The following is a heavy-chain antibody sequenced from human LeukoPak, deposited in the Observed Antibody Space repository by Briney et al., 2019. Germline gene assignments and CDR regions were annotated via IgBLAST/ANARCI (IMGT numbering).Heavy chain of an antibody. CDR1: GVTFSIDA. CDR2: ISYDGSNK. D-gene: IGHD1-26*01. Sequence: PGRALRLSCAASGVTFSIDAMHWGRHSPVKGREWGAVISYDGSNKYYADSVKGRFTVSRDNSKNTLYLQMNSLRAEDTAVYYCAKDFRWELQYYFDYWGQGTLVTVSS. J-gene: IGHJ4*02. CDR3: AKDFRWELQYYFDY. V-gene: IGHV3-30*18.